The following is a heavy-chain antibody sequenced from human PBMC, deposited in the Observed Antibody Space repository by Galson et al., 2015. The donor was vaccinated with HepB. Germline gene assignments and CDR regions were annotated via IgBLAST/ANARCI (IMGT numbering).Heavy chain of an antibody. CDR1: GGSIRGGSYY. V-gene: IGHV4-39*07. CDR3: AREGDIGVVRGSRPNDAFEI. CDR2: LYYTGST. D-gene: IGHD2-15*01. J-gene: IGHJ3*02. Sequence: SETLSLTCTVSGGSIRGGSYYWGWVRQPPGKGLEWIGSLYYTGSTYYNPSLKSRVTISVDTSKNQFSLKLSSVTAADTAVYYCAREGDIGVVRGSRPNDAFEIWGQGTTVTVSS.